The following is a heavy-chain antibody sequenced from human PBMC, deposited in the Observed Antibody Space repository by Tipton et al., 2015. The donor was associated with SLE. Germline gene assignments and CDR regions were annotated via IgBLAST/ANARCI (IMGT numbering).Heavy chain of an antibody. CDR1: GFTFRTYS. CDR2: ISRSSTYR. D-gene: IGHD5-12*01. CDR3: ARDGSGSDAFDI. Sequence: SLRLSCAASGFTFRTYSMNWVRQAPGKGLEWISSISRSSTYRHYADSVKGRFTISRDNAKNSLYLQMNSLRAEDTAVYYCARDGSGSDAFDIWGQGTMVTVSS. V-gene: IGHV3-21*01. J-gene: IGHJ3*02.